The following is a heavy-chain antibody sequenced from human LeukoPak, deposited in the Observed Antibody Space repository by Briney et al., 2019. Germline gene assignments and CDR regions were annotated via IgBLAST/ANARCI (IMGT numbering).Heavy chain of an antibody. Sequence: PSETLSLTCTVSGGSISSYYWSWIRQPPGKGLEWIGYIYYSGSTNYNPSLKSRVTISVDTSRNQFSLKLNSVTAADTAVYYCARVAPIAAAGSSYYYAIDVWGQGTTVTVSS. D-gene: IGHD6-25*01. CDR3: ARVAPIAAAGSSYYYAIDV. CDR2: IYYSGST. V-gene: IGHV4-59*12. J-gene: IGHJ6*02. CDR1: GGSISSYY.